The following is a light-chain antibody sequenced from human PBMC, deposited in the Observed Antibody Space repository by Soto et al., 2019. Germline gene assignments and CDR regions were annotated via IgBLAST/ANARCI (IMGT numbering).Light chain of an antibody. CDR2: EVS. CDR3: TSYTSSSTLDV. Sequence: QSALTQPASVSGSPGQSITISCTGTSSDVGGYNYVSWYQQHPGKDPKLIIYEVSNRPSGVPNRFFGSKSGNTASLTISGLQAEDEAEYYCTSYTSSSTLDVFGTGTKLTVL. CDR1: SSDVGGYNY. V-gene: IGLV2-14*01. J-gene: IGLJ1*01.